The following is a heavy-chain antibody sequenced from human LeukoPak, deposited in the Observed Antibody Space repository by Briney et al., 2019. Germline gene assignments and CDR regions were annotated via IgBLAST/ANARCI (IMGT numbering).Heavy chain of an antibody. Sequence: LGASVKVSCMASGYTFTGYYMHWVRQAPGQGLEWMGWINPNSGGTNYAQKFQGRVTMTRDTSISTAYMELSRLRSDDTAVYYCGREGESSGSTIDYWGEGTLVTVSS. D-gene: IGHD3-22*01. J-gene: IGHJ4*02. CDR1: GYTFTGYY. CDR3: GREGESSGSTIDY. CDR2: INPNSGGT. V-gene: IGHV1-2*03.